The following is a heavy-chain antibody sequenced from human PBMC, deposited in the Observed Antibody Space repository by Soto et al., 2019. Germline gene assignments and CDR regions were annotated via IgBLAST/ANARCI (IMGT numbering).Heavy chain of an antibody. J-gene: IGHJ6*03. Sequence: GGSLRLSCAASGFTFSSYAMSWVRQAPGKGLEWVSAISGSGGSTYYADSVKGRFTISRDNSKNTLYLQMNSLRAEDTAVYYCAKASIVVEPAASYYYYMEVWGKGTTVTVSS. CDR2: ISGSGGST. V-gene: IGHV3-23*01. D-gene: IGHD2-2*01. CDR3: AKASIVVEPAASYYYYMEV. CDR1: GFTFSSYA.